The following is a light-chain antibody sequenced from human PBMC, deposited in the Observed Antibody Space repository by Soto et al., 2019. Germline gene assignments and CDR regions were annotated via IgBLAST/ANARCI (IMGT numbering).Light chain of an antibody. V-gene: IGLV2-14*01. CDR2: EVS. Sequence: QSVLTQPASVSGSPGQSITISCTGTRSDVGGYNYVSWYQQHPGKAPKLMIYEVSNRPSGVSNRFSSSKSGNTASLTISGLQAEDEADYYCSPYTSSGTLVVLGGGTKLTFL. CDR1: RSDVGGYNY. CDR3: SPYTSSGTLVV. J-gene: IGLJ2*01.